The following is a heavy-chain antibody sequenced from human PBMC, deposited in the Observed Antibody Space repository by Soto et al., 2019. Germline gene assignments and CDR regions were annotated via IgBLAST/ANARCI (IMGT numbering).Heavy chain of an antibody. CDR1: GYTFTSYA. Sequence: ASVKVSCKASGYTFTSYAMHWVRQAPGQRLEWMGWINAGNGNTKYSQKFQGRVTITRDTSASTAYMELSSLRSDDTAVYYCARGGLTEPPVDYWGQGTLVTVSS. D-gene: IGHD1-26*01. CDR2: INAGNGNT. V-gene: IGHV1-3*01. CDR3: ARGGLTEPPVDY. J-gene: IGHJ4*02.